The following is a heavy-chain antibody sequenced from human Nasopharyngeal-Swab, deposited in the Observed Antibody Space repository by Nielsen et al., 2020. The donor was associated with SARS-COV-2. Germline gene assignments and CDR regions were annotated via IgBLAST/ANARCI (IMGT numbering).Heavy chain of an antibody. CDR3: TRGGTTVTPGYYYYGMDV. CDR2: IRSKAYGGTT. V-gene: IGHV3-49*03. J-gene: IGHJ6*02. CDR1: GFTFGDYA. Sequence: GESLKISCTASGFTFGDYAMSWFRQAPGKGLEWVGFIRSKAYGGTTEYAASVKGRFTISRDDSKSIAYLQMNSLKTEGTAVYYCTRGGTTVTPGYYYYGMDVWGQGTTVTVSS. D-gene: IGHD4-11*01.